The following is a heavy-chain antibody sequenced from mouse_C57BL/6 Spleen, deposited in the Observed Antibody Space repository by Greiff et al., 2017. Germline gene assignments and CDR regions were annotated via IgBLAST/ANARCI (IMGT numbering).Heavy chain of an antibody. D-gene: IGHD2-2*01. V-gene: IGHV5-17*01. J-gene: IGHJ3*01. CDR2: ISSGSSNI. CDR1: GFTFSDYG. CDR3: ARDGYDGGFAY. Sequence: EVKLVESGGGLVKPGGSLKLSCAASGFTFSDYGMHWVRQAPEKGLEWVAYISSGSSNIYYADTVKGRFTISRDNAKNTLFLQMTSLRSEDTAMYYCARDGYDGGFAYWGQGTLVTVSA.